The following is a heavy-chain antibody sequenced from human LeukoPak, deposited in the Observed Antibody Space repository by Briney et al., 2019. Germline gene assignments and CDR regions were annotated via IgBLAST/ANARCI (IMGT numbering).Heavy chain of an antibody. CDR2: INHSGST. CDR1: GGSFSGYY. D-gene: IGHD3-10*01. J-gene: IGHJ4*02. V-gene: IGHV4-34*01. Sequence: SETLSLTFAVYGGSFSGYYWSWIRQPPGKGLEWIGEINHSGSTNYNPSLKSRVTISVDTSKNQFSLKLSSVTAADTAVYYCATWFGELLYDLWGQGTLVTVSS. CDR3: ATWFGELLYDL.